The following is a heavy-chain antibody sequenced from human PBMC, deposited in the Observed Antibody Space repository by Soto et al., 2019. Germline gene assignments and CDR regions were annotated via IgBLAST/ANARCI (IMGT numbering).Heavy chain of an antibody. D-gene: IGHD3-22*01. J-gene: IGHJ4*02. CDR2: IIPILGIA. V-gene: IGHV1-69*04. CDR1: GGTFSSYI. CDR3: AREGTYYYDSSGYSHFDY. Sequence: SVKVSCKASGGTFSSYIISWVRQAPGQGLEWMGRIIPILGIANYAQKFQGRVTITADKSTSTAYMGLSSLRSEDTAVYYCAREGTYYYDSSGYSHFDYWGRG.